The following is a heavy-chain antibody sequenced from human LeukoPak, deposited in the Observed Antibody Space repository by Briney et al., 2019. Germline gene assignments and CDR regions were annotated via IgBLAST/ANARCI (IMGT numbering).Heavy chain of an antibody. CDR2: INYSGST. V-gene: IGHV4-59*01. Sequence: SETLSLTCTVSGGSISSYYWSWIRQPPGKGLQWIGYINYSGSTKYNPSLKSRVSISVDTSKNQFSLRLTSVTAADTAMYYCARCWDYWGQGTLVTVSS. J-gene: IGHJ4*02. CDR1: GGSISSYY. CDR3: ARCWDY.